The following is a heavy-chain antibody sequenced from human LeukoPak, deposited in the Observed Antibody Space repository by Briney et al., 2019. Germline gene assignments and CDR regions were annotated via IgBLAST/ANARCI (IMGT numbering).Heavy chain of an antibody. CDR1: SGSFSGYY. CDR2: INHSGST. J-gene: IGHJ4*02. CDR3: ARSRLHPIIFDY. D-gene: IGHD5-24*01. V-gene: IGHV4-34*01. Sequence: SETLSLTCAVYSGSFSGYYWSWIRQPPGKGLEWIGEINHSGSTNYNPSLKSRVTISVDTSKTQFSLKLSSVTAADTAVYYCARSRLHPIIFDYWGQGTLVTVSS.